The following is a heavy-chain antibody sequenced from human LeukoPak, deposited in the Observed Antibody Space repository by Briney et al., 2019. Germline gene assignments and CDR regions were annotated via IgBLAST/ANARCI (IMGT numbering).Heavy chain of an antibody. Sequence: GGSLRLSCLTSGFTLSTNAMSWVRQAPGKGLEWISGISGSGAGTYYADSVKGRFTISRDDSRNTLYLQMSSLRGDDTAVYYCAKDVGKWESLHFFDYWGQGTLVTVSS. CDR3: AKDVGKWESLHFFDY. D-gene: IGHD1-26*01. J-gene: IGHJ4*02. CDR2: ISGSGAGT. CDR1: GFTLSTNA. V-gene: IGHV3-23*01.